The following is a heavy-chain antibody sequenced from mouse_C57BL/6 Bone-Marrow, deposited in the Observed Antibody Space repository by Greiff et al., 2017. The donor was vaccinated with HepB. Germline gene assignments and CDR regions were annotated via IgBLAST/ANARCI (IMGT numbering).Heavy chain of an antibody. V-gene: IGHV1-15*01. D-gene: IGHD2-1*01. J-gene: IGHJ2*01. CDR1: GYTFTDYE. Sequence: QVQLQQSGAELVRPGASVTLSCKASGYTFTDYEMHWVKQTPVHGLEWIGAIDPETGGTAYNQKFKGKAILTADKSSSTAYMELRSLTSEDAAVYFCASRGDYGNYAFDYWGQGTTLTVSS. CDR3: ASRGDYGNYAFDY. CDR2: IDPETGGT.